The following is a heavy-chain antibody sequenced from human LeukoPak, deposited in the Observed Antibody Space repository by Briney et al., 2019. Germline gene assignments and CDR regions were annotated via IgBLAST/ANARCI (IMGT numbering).Heavy chain of an antibody. V-gene: IGHV6-1*01. CDR1: GDSVSSNSVT. J-gene: IGHJ5*02. Sequence: SQTLSLSCAISGDSVSSNSVTWNWIRQSPSRGLEWLGRTYYRSTWYSDYAVSVRGRITVNPDTSKNQFSLNLNSVTPEDTAVYYCARRLTQYDCFDPWGQGILVTVSS. CDR2: TYYRSTWYS. D-gene: IGHD2-2*01. CDR3: ARRLTQYDCFDP.